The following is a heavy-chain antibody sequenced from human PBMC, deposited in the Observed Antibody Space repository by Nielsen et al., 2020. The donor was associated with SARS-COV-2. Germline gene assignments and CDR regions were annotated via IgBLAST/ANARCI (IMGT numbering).Heavy chain of an antibody. CDR3: AKGTGGSYYYGMDV. J-gene: IGHJ6*02. CDR2: ISWNSNSI. CDR1: GFTFDDYA. D-gene: IGHD1-26*01. V-gene: IGHV3-9*01. Sequence: GGSLRLSCAASGFTFDDYAMHWVRQVPGKGLEWVSGISWNSNSIAYADSVKGRFTISRDNAKNSLYLQMNSLRAEDTAVYYCAKGTGGSYYYGMDVWGQGTTVTVSS.